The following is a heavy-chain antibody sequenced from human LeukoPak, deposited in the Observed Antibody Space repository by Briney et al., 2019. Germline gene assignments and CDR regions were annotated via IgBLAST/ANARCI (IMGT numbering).Heavy chain of an antibody. CDR2: ISGSGGST. J-gene: IGHJ5*02. Sequence: GGSLRLSCAASGFTFSSYAMSWVRQAPGKGLERVPAISGSGGSTYYADSVKGRFTISRDNSKNTLYLQMNSLRAEDTAVYYCAKMYYYDSSGYYAWGQGTLVTVSS. CDR3: AKMYYYDSSGYYA. CDR1: GFTFSSYA. V-gene: IGHV3-23*01. D-gene: IGHD3-22*01.